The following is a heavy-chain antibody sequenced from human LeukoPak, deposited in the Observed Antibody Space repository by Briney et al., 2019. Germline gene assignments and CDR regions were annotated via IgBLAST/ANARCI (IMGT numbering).Heavy chain of an antibody. CDR2: IRSKGYGGTT. V-gene: IGHV3-49*04. CDR3: NGDYAY. J-gene: IGHJ4*02. Sequence: GGSLRLSCITSGFTFGDYAMSWVRQAPGKGLEWVGFIRSKGYGGTTQYAESVKGRFTISRDDSKSIAYLQMNSLETEDTAIYYCNGDYAYWGQGTLVSVSS. CDR1: GFTFGDYA. D-gene: IGHD4-17*01.